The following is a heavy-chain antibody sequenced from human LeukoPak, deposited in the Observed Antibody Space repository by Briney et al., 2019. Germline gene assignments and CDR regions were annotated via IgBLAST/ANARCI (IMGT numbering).Heavy chain of an antibody. CDR1: GDSISSSSYY. D-gene: IGHD3-22*01. CDR2: IYYSGNT. J-gene: IGHJ3*02. CDR3: ARGPYYYDSSGAFDI. Sequence: SETLSLTCTVSGDSISSSSYYWGWIRQPPGKGLEWIGSIYYSGNTYYNPSLRSRVTISVDTSKNQFSLKLSSVTAADTAVYYCARGPYYYDSSGAFDIWGQGTMVTVSS. V-gene: IGHV4-39*07.